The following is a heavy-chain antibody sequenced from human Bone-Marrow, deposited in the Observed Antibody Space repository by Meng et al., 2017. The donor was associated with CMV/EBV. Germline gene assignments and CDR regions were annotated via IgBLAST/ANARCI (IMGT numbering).Heavy chain of an antibody. CDR1: GYTFTGYY. CDR2: ISAYNGNT. J-gene: IGHJ6*02. D-gene: IGHD3-9*01. V-gene: IGHV1-18*04. Sequence: ASVKVSCKASGYTFTGYYMHWVRQAPGQGLEWMGWISAYNGNTNYAQKLQGRVTMTTDTSTSTAYMELRSLRSDDTAVYYCARLRYFDWSTHCYYGMDVWGQGTTVTVSS. CDR3: ARLRYFDWSTHCYYGMDV.